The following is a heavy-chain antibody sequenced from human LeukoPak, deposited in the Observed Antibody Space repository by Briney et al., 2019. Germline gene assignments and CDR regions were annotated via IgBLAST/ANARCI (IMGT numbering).Heavy chain of an antibody. CDR1: RFTFSSYW. Sequence: GGSLRLSCAASRFTFSSYWMSWVRQAPGKGLEWVANIKQDGSEKYYVDSVKGRFTISRDNAKNSLYLQMNSLRAEDTAEYYCARDLGYIVVVVAATPVYFDYWGQGTLVTVSS. V-gene: IGHV3-7*01. J-gene: IGHJ4*02. CDR2: IKQDGSEK. D-gene: IGHD2-15*01. CDR3: ARDLGYIVVVVAATPVYFDY.